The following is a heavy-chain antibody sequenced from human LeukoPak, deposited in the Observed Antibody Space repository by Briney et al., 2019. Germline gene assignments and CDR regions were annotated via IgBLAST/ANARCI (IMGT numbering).Heavy chain of an antibody. D-gene: IGHD3-16*01. CDR3: AKESEGVDY. CDR2: ISSSSSYI. CDR1: GFTFSSYS. V-gene: IGHV3-21*01. J-gene: IGHJ4*02. Sequence: PGGSLRLSCAASGFTFSSYSMNWVRQAPGKGLEWVSSISSSSSYIYYADSVKGRFTISRDNSKNTLYLQMNSLRAEDTAVYYCAKESEGVDYWGQGTLVTVSS.